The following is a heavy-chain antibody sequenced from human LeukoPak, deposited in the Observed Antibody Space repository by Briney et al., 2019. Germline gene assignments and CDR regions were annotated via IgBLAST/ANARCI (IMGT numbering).Heavy chain of an antibody. CDR2: IYYSGST. CDR3: ARGVTTTHLDY. D-gene: IGHD4-17*01. V-gene: IGHV4-59*01. Sequence: SETLSLTCIVSGGSISSYYWSWIRQPPGKGLEWIGYIYYSGSTNYNPSLKSRVTISVDTSKNQFSLELSSVTAADTAVYYCARGVTTTHLDYWGQGTLVTVSS. CDR1: GGSISSYY. J-gene: IGHJ4*02.